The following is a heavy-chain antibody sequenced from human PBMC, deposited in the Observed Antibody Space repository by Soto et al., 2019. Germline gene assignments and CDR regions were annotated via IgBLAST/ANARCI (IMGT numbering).Heavy chain of an antibody. J-gene: IGHJ4*02. CDR1: GYTSTSYY. Sequence: ASVKVSCKASGYTSTSYYMHWVRQAPGQGLEWMGIINPSGGSTSYAQKFQGRVTMTRDTSTSTVYMELSSLRSEDTAVYYCARPEYSSLGVSGAFDYWGQGTLVTVSS. CDR3: ARPEYSSLGVSGAFDY. D-gene: IGHD6-6*01. CDR2: INPSGGST. V-gene: IGHV1-46*01.